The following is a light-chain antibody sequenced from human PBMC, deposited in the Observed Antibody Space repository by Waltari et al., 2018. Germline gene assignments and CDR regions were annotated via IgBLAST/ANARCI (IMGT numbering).Light chain of an antibody. J-gene: IGKJ1*01. V-gene: IGKV4-1*01. CDR3: QQYYTTPT. CDR1: QTVLYSSNNKNY. CDR2: WAS. Sequence: DIVITQSPDSLAVSLGERATITCKSNQTVLYSSNNKNYLALYQPKAGPSPQLLLYWASTRGSGVPYRVSGCGSGTAFTLTIIRLQAEDVAVYYCQQYYTTPTFGQGTKVEIK.